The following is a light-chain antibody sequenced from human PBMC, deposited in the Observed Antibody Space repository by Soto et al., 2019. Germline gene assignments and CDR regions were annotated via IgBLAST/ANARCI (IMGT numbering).Light chain of an antibody. CDR2: GAS. V-gene: IGKV3-15*01. CDR3: QQYNNWPPWT. Sequence: EIVMTQSPATLSVSPGERATLSCRASQSVSSNLAWYQQKPGQAPRLLIYGASTRATGIPDRFSGSGSGTEFTLTISILQSEDFAVYYCQQYNNWPPWTFGQGTKVEIK. CDR1: QSVSSN. J-gene: IGKJ1*01.